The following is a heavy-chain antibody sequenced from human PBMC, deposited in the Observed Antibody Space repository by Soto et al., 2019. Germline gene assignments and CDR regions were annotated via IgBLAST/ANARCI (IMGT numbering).Heavy chain of an antibody. V-gene: IGHV4-31*03. CDR2: IYHSGST. Sequence: SETLSLTCTVSGCSISSSTYYWSWIRQHPGRGLEWIGYIYHSGSTYYNPSLKSRLSISVDTSANQFSLKLRSVTAADTAVYYCAIEVPYYYDSTGFSSSRLDCWGQGTLVTVSS. CDR3: AIEVPYYYDSTGFSSSRLDC. D-gene: IGHD3-22*01. J-gene: IGHJ4*02. CDR1: GCSISSSTYY.